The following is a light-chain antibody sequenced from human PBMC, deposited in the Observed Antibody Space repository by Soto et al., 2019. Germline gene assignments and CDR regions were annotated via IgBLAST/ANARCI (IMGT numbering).Light chain of an antibody. J-gene: IGLJ2*01. CDR2: EGS. CDR3: CSYAGSSTLV. Sequence: QSALTQPASVSGAPGQSITISCTGTSSDVGSYKFVSWYQQHPGKAPKLMIYEGSKRPSGVSNRFSGSKSGNTASLTISGLQAEDEAEYYFCSYAGSSTLVFGGGTKLAVL. CDR1: SSDVGSYKF. V-gene: IGLV2-23*01.